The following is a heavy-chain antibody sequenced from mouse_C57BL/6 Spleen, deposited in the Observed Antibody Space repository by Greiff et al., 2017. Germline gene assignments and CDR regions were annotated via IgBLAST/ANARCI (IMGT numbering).Heavy chain of an antibody. CDR3: ARSGARLGRYDY. Sequence: QVQLQQPGAELVKPGASVKLSCKASGYTFTSYWMQWVKQRPGQGLEWIGEIDPSDSYTNYNQKFKGKATLTVDTSSSTAYMQLSSLTSEDSAVYYCARSGARLGRYDYWGQGTTLTVSS. D-gene: IGHD4-1*01. CDR2: IDPSDSYT. J-gene: IGHJ2*01. CDR1: GYTFTSYW. V-gene: IGHV1-50*01.